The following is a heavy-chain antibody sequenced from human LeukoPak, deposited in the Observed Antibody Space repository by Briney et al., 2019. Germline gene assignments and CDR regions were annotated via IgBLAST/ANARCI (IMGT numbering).Heavy chain of an antibody. D-gene: IGHD5-18*01. J-gene: IGHJ6*03. CDR1: GFTVSSNY. V-gene: IGHV3-21*01. CDR2: ISSSSSYI. Sequence: GGSLRLSCAASGFTVSSNYMNWVRQAPGKGLEWVSSISSSSSYIYYADSVKGRFTISRDNAKNSLYLQMNSLRAEDTAVYYCARAPRGYSYGYNYYYMDVWGKGTTVTVSS. CDR3: ARAPRGYSYGYNYYYMDV.